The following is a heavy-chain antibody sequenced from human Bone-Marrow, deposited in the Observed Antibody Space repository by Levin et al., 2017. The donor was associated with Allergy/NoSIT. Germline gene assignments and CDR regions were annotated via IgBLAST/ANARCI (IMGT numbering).Heavy chain of an antibody. CDR2: ITWDGNIK. V-gene: IGHV3-9*01. CDR1: GFTFDDYA. Sequence: GGSLRLSCAASGFTFDDYAMYWVRQAPGKGLEWVSGITWDGNIKAYADSVKGRFTISRDNAKNSLFLQMNSLRPEDTALYYCAKDTRIGADRIGYAFDVWGQGTLVDVSS. J-gene: IGHJ3*01. CDR3: AKDTRIGADRIGYAFDV. D-gene: IGHD6-25*01.